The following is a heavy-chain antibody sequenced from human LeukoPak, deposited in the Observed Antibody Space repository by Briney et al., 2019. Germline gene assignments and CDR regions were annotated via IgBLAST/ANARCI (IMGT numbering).Heavy chain of an antibody. CDR2: IGGSGGST. D-gene: IGHD2-21*01. V-gene: IGHV3-23*01. Sequence: GGSLRLSCAASGFTFSSYAMSWVRQAPGKGLEWVSAIGGSGGSTYLADSVKGRFTISRDNSKNTLYLQMNSLRAEDTAVYYCAKDVSPYGGEWDYFDYWGQGTLVTVSS. CDR3: AKDVSPYGGEWDYFDY. J-gene: IGHJ4*02. CDR1: GFTFSSYA.